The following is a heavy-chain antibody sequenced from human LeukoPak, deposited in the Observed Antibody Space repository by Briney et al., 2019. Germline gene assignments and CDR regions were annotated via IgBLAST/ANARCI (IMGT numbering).Heavy chain of an antibody. CDR3: ARDPIVGATANAFDI. J-gene: IGHJ3*02. Sequence: SETLSLTCAVYGGSFSGYYWSWIRQPPGKGLEWIGEINHSGSTNYNPSLKSRVTMSVDTSKNQFSLKLSSVTAADTAVYYCARDPIVGATANAFDIWGQGTMVTVSS. D-gene: IGHD1-26*01. CDR2: INHSGST. V-gene: IGHV4-34*01. CDR1: GGSFSGYY.